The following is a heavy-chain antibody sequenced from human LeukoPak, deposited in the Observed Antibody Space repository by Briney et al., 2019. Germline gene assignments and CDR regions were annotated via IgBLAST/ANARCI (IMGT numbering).Heavy chain of an antibody. CDR2: IIPIFGTA. Sequence: GASVTVSCKASGGTFSSYAISWVRQAPGQGLEWMGGIIPIFGTANYAQKFQGRVTITADKSTSTAYMELSSLRSEDTAVYYCASHGSGSYAFDYWGQGTLVTVSS. CDR1: GGTFSSYA. D-gene: IGHD3-10*01. CDR3: ASHGSGSYAFDY. J-gene: IGHJ4*02. V-gene: IGHV1-69*06.